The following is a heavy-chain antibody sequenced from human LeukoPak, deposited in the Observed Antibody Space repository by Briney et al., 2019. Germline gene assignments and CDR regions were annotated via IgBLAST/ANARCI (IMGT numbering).Heavy chain of an antibody. CDR3: ARSSIAARPGYFDY. CDR1: GGSISSYY. V-gene: IGHV4-59*01. D-gene: IGHD6-6*01. J-gene: IGHJ4*02. Sequence: SETLSLTCTVSGGSISSYYWSWIRQPPGKGLEWKGYIYYSGSTNYNPSLKSRVTISVDTSKNQFSLKLSSVSAADTAVYYCARSSIAARPGYFDYWGQGTLVTVSS. CDR2: IYYSGST.